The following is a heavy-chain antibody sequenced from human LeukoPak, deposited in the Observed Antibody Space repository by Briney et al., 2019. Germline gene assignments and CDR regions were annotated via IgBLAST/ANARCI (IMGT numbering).Heavy chain of an antibody. CDR2: IDPSDSYT. V-gene: IGHV5-10-1*01. J-gene: IGHJ6*02. D-gene: IGHD3-10*01. Sequence: GESLKISCKGSGYSFTSYWISWVRQMPGKGLEWMGRIDPSDSYTNYSPSFQGHVTISADKSISTAYLQWSSLKASDTAMYYCARLTSRDGSAHYYYYYGMDVRGQGTTVTVSS. CDR1: GYSFTSYW. CDR3: ARLTSRDGSAHYYYYYGMDV.